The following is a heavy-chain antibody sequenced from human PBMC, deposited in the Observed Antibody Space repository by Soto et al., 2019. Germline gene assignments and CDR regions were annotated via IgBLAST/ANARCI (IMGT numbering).Heavy chain of an antibody. D-gene: IGHD6-19*01. CDR2: ISGSGGST. J-gene: IGHJ4*02. Sequence: PGGSLRLSCAASGFTFSSYAMSWVRQAPGKGLEWVSAISGSGGSTYYADSVKGRFTISRDNSKNTLYLQMNSLRAEDTAVYYCANDKQWAPRQYYFDYWGQGTLVTVSS. V-gene: IGHV3-23*01. CDR3: ANDKQWAPRQYYFDY. CDR1: GFTFSSYA.